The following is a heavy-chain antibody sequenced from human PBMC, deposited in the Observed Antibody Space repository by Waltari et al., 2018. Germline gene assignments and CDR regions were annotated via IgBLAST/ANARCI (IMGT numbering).Heavy chain of an antibody. CDR2: IHHSGST. D-gene: IGHD6-13*01. CDR1: GGSFSGYY. CDR3: ARGRQQLVLGNWFDP. J-gene: IGHJ5*02. V-gene: IGHV4-34*01. Sequence: QVQLQQWGAGLLKPSDTLSLTCAVYGGSFSGYYWSWIRQPPGKGMEWIGEIHHSGSTNYNPSLKSRVTISVDTSKNQFSLKLSSVTAADTAVYYCARGRQQLVLGNWFDPWGQGTLVTVSS.